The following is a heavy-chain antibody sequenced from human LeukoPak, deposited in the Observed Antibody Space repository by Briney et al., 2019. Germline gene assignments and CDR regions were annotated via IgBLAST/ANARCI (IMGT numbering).Heavy chain of an antibody. CDR2: IYYSGST. CDR3: ARGQRITMVRGVIITRELSPVDY. V-gene: IGHV4-39*07. Sequence: SETLSLTCTVSGGSISSSSYYWGWIRQPPGKGLEWIGSIYYSGSTYYNPSLKSRVTISVDTSKNQFSLKLSSVTAADTAVYYCARGQRITMVRGVIITRELSPVDYWGQGTLVTVSS. CDR1: GGSISSSSYY. J-gene: IGHJ4*02. D-gene: IGHD3-10*01.